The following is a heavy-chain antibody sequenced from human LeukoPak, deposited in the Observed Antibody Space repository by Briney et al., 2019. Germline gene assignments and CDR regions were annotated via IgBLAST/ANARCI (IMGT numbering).Heavy chain of an antibody. CDR2: IYTSGST. V-gene: IGHV4-61*02. D-gene: IGHD3-22*01. CDR3: ARDRFVDYYDISGYQPLDY. Sequence: KPSQTLSLTCTVSGRPISSGRYYGSCIRQPAGKGLEWIGRIYTSGSTNYNPSFKRRVTISLDTSKNQFPLKLSSVTAADTAVYYCARDRFVDYYDISGYQPLDYWGQGTLVTVSP. J-gene: IGHJ4*02. CDR1: GRPISSGRYY.